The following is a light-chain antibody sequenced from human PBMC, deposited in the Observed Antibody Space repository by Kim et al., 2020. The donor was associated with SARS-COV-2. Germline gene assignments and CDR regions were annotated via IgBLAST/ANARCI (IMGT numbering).Light chain of an antibody. CDR3: QTWGTGINWV. Sequence: SVKLTCTLSSGHSSYPISWHQQQPEKGPRYLMKLNSDGSHSKGDGIPDRFSGSSSGAERYLTISSLQSEDEADYYCQTWGTGINWVFGGGTQLTVL. CDR1: SGHSSYP. CDR2: LNSDGSH. J-gene: IGLJ3*02. V-gene: IGLV4-69*01.